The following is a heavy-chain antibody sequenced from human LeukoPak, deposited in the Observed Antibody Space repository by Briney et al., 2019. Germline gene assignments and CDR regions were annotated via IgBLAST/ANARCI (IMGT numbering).Heavy chain of an antibody. CDR1: GGSISSGDYY. CDR2: IFYGGST. J-gene: IGHJ4*02. V-gene: IGHV4-30-4*01. D-gene: IGHD3-10*01. Sequence: ASQALSLTCAVSGGSISSGDYYWSWIRQPPGKGLEWSGYIFYGGSTYYNPSLKSRVTISVDTSKNQFSLKLSSVTAAETAAYYCAKGSYYCSGQILYYWGQGTVVTVSS. CDR3: AKGSYYCSGQILYY.